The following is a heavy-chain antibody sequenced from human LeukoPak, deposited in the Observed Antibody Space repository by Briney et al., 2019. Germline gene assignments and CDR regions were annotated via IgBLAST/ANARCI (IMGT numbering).Heavy chain of an antibody. J-gene: IGHJ4*02. CDR3: ARDRMP. CDR1: GGSISSGSYY. Sequence: SETLSLTCTVSGGSISSGSYYWSWIRQPAGKGLEWIGRIYTSGSTNYNPSLKSRVTISVDTSKNQFALKLTSGTAAGTAVYYCARDRMPWGKGTLVTVSS. D-gene: IGHD2-2*01. V-gene: IGHV4-61*02. CDR2: IYTSGST.